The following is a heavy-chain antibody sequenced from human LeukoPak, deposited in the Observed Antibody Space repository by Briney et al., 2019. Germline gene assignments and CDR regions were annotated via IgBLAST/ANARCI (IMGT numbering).Heavy chain of an antibody. D-gene: IGHD3-10*01. Sequence: ASVKVSCKASGYTFTSYYMHWVRQVPGQGLEWMGWINPNSGGTNYAQKFQGRVTMTRDTSISTAYMELSRLRSDDTAVYYCARLMIRGAFDPWGQGTLVTVSS. J-gene: IGHJ5*02. CDR3: ARLMIRGAFDP. CDR2: INPNSGGT. V-gene: IGHV1-2*02. CDR1: GYTFTSYY.